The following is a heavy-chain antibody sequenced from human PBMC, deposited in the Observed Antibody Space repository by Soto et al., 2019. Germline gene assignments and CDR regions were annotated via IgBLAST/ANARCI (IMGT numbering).Heavy chain of an antibody. CDR3: ARLGPYSGSYQDFDY. J-gene: IGHJ4*02. Sequence: SETLSLTCTVSGGSISSYYWSWIRQPPGKGLEWIGYIYYSGSTNYNPSLKSRVTISVDTSKNQFSLKLSSVTAADTAVYYCARLGPYSGSYQDFDYWGQGTLVTVSS. CDR2: IYYSGST. D-gene: IGHD1-26*01. CDR1: GGSISSYY. V-gene: IGHV4-59*08.